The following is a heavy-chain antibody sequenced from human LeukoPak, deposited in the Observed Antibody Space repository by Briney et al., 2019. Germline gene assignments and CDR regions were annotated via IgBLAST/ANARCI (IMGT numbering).Heavy chain of an antibody. Sequence: ASVKVSCKASGYTFTGYYMHWVRQAPGQGLEWMGGIIPIFGTANYAQKFQGRVTITADKSTSTAYMELSSLRSEDTAVYYCARGAYYYGSGSPANYYYMDVWGKGTTVTVSS. D-gene: IGHD3-10*01. CDR2: IIPIFGTA. CDR1: GYTFTGYY. V-gene: IGHV1-69*06. CDR3: ARGAYYYGSGSPANYYYMDV. J-gene: IGHJ6*03.